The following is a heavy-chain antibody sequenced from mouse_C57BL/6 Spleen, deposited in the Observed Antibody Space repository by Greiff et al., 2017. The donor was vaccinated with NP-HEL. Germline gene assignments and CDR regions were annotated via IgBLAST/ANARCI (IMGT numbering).Heavy chain of an antibody. J-gene: IGHJ4*01. D-gene: IGHD2-4*01. Sequence: VQLQQSGAELAKPGASVKLSCKASGYTFTSYWMHWVKQRPGQGLEWIGYITPSSGYTKYNQKFKDKATLTADQSSSTASMPLRSLTSADSAVYYCARGCNYDVWAMDYWGQGTSVTVSS. CDR3: ARGCNYDVWAMDY. CDR1: GYTFTSYW. V-gene: IGHV1-7*01. CDR2: ITPSSGYT.